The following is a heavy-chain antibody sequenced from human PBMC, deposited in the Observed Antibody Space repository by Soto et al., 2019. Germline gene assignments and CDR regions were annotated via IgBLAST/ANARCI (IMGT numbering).Heavy chain of an antibody. CDR1: GYGFTSYW. J-gene: IGHJ5*02. Sequence: GESLKISCKGSGYGFTSYWIGWVRQMPGKGLEWMGIIYPGDSDTRYSPSFQGQVTISADKSISTAYLQWSSLKASDTAMYYCARCPAPLYGDYEAFDPWGQGTLVTVSS. V-gene: IGHV5-51*01. CDR2: IYPGDSDT. D-gene: IGHD4-17*01. CDR3: ARCPAPLYGDYEAFDP.